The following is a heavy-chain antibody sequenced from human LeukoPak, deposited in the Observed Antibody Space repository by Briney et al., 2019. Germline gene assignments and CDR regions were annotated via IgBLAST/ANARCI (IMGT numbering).Heavy chain of an antibody. V-gene: IGHV4-61*01. J-gene: IGHJ4*02. Sequence: SETLSLTCTVSGYSISSGYYWSWIRQPPGKGLEWIGYIYYSGSTNYNPSLKSRITISVDTSKNQFSLKLSSVTAADTAVYYCARGRNWNDSYFDYWGQGTLVTVSS. CDR1: GYSISSGYY. CDR2: IYYSGST. D-gene: IGHD1-20*01. CDR3: ARGRNWNDSYFDY.